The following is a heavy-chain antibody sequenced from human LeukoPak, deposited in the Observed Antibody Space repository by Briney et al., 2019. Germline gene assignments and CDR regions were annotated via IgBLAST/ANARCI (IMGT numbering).Heavy chain of an antibody. CDR3: ARVALYGSGSFDY. V-gene: IGHV4-59*01. Sequence: PSETLSLTCTVSGGSISSYYWSWIRQPPGKGLEWIGYIYYSGSTNYNPSLKSRVTISVDTSKNQFSLKLSSVTAADTAVYYCARVALYGSGSFDYWGQGTLVTVSS. CDR2: IYYSGST. J-gene: IGHJ4*02. D-gene: IGHD3-10*01. CDR1: GGSISSYY.